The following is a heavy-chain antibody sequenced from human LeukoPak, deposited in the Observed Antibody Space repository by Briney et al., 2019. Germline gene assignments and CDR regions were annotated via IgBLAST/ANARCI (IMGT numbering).Heavy chain of an antibody. CDR3: ARDQGIAAAGTGSGRNLYYDY. Sequence: PSETLSLTCTVSGGSISSSSYYWSWIRQPAGKGLEWIGRIYTSGSTNYNPSLKSRVTMSVDTSKNQFSLKLSSVTAADTAVYYCARDQGIAAAGTGSGRNLYYDYWGQGTLVTVSS. D-gene: IGHD6-13*01. J-gene: IGHJ4*02. CDR1: GGSISSSSYY. CDR2: IYTSGST. V-gene: IGHV4-61*02.